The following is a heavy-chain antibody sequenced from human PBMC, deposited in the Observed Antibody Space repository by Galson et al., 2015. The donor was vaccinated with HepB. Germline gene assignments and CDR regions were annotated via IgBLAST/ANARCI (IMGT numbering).Heavy chain of an antibody. J-gene: IGHJ6*02. CDR2: TYYRSKWYN. CDR1: GDSVSSNSAA. Sequence: CAISGDSVSSNSAAWNWIRQSPSRGLEWLGRTYYRSKWYNDYAVSVKSRITINPDTSKNQFYLQLNSVTPEDTAVYYCARGAAAGLYYYYYGMDVWGQGTTVTVSS. CDR3: ARGAAAGLYYYYYGMDV. D-gene: IGHD6-13*01. V-gene: IGHV6-1*01.